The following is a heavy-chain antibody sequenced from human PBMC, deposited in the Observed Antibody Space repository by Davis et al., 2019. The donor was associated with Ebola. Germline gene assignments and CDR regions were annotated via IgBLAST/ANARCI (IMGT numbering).Heavy chain of an antibody. CDR2: IYYSGST. J-gene: IGHJ5*02. CDR1: GGSISDYY. CDR3: ARGVGAATRFDP. V-gene: IGHV4-59*12. D-gene: IGHD4-17*01. Sequence: SETLSLTCTVSGGSISDYYWSWIRQPPGKGLEWIGYIYYSGSTNYIPSLRGRITISVDTSKNQFSLKLSSVTAADTAVYYCARGVGAATRFDPWGQGTLVTVSS.